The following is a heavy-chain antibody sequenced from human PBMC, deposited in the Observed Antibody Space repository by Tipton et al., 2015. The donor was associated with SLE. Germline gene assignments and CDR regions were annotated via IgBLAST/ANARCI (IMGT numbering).Heavy chain of an antibody. V-gene: IGHV4-61*01. Sequence: TLSLTCTVSGGSVSSGSHYWSWIRQPPGKGLEWIGYIYYSGSTNYNPSLKSRVTISVDTSKNQFSLKLSSVTAADTAVYYCARELAVRGVDAFDIWGQGTMVTVSS. CDR1: GGSVSSGSHY. CDR2: IYYSGST. CDR3: ARELAVRGVDAFDI. D-gene: IGHD3-10*01. J-gene: IGHJ3*02.